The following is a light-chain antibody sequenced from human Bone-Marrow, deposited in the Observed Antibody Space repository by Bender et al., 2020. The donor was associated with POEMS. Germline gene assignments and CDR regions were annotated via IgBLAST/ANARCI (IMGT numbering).Light chain of an antibody. CDR1: SGDVGVYNY. J-gene: IGLJ3*02. CDR3: CSSGRSSTWV. CDR2: DVS. Sequence: QSVLTQPPSASGSPGQSVTISCTGTSGDVGVYNYVSWYQQHPGKAPKLMIYDVSERPSGVSDRFSGSKSGNMASLTISGLQADDEADYYCCSSGRSSTWVFGGGTKLTVL. V-gene: IGLV2-11*01.